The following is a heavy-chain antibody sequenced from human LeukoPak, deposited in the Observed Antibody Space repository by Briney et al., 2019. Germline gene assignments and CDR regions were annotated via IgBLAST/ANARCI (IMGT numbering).Heavy chain of an antibody. CDR1: GFTFSSYS. V-gene: IGHV3-48*04. D-gene: IGHD3-9*01. J-gene: IGHJ4*02. Sequence: GGSLRLSCAASGFTFSSYSMNWVRQAPGKGLEWVSYISSSSSTIYYADSVKGRFTISRNNAKNSLYLQMNSLRAEDTAVYYCAKDGQGGNYDVLTGYYSKGYDSWGLGIMVIVSS. CDR2: ISSSSSTI. CDR3: AKDGQGGNYDVLTGYYSKGYDS.